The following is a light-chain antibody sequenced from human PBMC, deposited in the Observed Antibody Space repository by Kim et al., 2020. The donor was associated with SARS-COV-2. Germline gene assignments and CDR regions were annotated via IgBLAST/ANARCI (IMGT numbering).Light chain of an antibody. J-gene: IGKJ1*01. Sequence: DIQMTQSPSTLSASVGHRVTITCRASQSISVWLAWYQQKPGKAPNLLIYDASTLESGVPSRFSGRGSGTEFTLTISSLQPDDFATYYCQQYITYPGTFGQGTKVDIK. V-gene: IGKV1-5*01. CDR1: QSISVW. CDR3: QQYITYPGT. CDR2: DAS.